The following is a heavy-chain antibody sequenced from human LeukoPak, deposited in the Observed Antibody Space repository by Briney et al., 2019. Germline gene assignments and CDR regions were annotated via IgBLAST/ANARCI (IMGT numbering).Heavy chain of an antibody. D-gene: IGHD4-17*01. Sequence: PGGSLRLSCAASGFTFSSYRMHWVRQAPGKGLVWVSHINTDESSTSYADAVKGRFTISRDNAKNTLYLQMNSLRAEDTAVYYCARVFPSTVTTFDYWGQGTLVTVSS. CDR2: INTDESST. J-gene: IGHJ4*02. CDR3: ARVFPSTVTTFDY. CDR1: GFTFSSYR. V-gene: IGHV3-74*01.